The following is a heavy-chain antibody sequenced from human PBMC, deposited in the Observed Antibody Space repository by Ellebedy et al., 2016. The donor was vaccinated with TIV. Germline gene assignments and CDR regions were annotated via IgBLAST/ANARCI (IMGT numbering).Heavy chain of an antibody. CDR2: ISDSGFIT. J-gene: IGHJ6*02. CDR3: AKGASGFYYYGMDV. V-gene: IGHV3-23*01. D-gene: IGHD5-12*01. CDR1: EFTFSTYA. Sequence: PGGSLRLSCAASEFTFSTYAMNWVRQTPGKGLEWVAVISDSGFITYVADSVKGRFTISRDNSENTLYLQMTSLRVDETDVYYSAKGASGFYYYGMDVWGQGTTVTVSS.